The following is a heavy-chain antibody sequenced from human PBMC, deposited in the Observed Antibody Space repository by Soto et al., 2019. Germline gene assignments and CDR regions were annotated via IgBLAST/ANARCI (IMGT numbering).Heavy chain of an antibody. CDR2: IKSKTDGGTT. CDR1: GFTFSNAW. V-gene: IGHV3-15*01. J-gene: IGHJ4*02. D-gene: IGHD1-26*01. CDR3: TTTRVGAFYFDY. Sequence: EEQLVESGGGLVKPGGSLRLSCAASGFTFSNAWMSWVRQAPGKGLEWVGRIKSKTDGGTTDYAAPVKGRFTISRDDSKNTLYLQMNSLKTEDTAVYYCTTTRVGAFYFDYWGQGTLVTVSS.